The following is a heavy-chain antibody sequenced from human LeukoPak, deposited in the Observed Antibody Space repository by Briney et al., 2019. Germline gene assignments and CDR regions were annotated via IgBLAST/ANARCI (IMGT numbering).Heavy chain of an antibody. CDR1: GFTFRSYA. Sequence: GGSLRLSCAASGFTFRSYAMSWVRQAPGKGLEWVSAISGSGGSTYYADSVKGRFTISRDNSKNTLYLQMNSLRAEDTAVYYCAKDHYYDSSGYYGVGFDYWGQGTLVTVSS. J-gene: IGHJ4*02. V-gene: IGHV3-23*01. CDR2: ISGSGGST. CDR3: AKDHYYDSSGYYGVGFDY. D-gene: IGHD3-22*01.